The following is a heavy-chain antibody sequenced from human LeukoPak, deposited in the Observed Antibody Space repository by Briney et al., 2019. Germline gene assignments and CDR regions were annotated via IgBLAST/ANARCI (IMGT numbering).Heavy chain of an antibody. J-gene: IGHJ4*02. CDR1: GFTFGSYA. D-gene: IGHD2-8*01. V-gene: IGHV3-64D*09. CDR3: VKGARYCNNDRCSNFDY. CDR2: ISSNGGST. Sequence: GGSLRLSCSASGFTFGSYAMYWVRQAPGKGLEHVSAISSNGGSTYYADSVKGRFTISRDNSKNTLYLQMSSLRAEDTAVYYCVKGARYCNNDRCSNFDYWGQGTLVTVSS.